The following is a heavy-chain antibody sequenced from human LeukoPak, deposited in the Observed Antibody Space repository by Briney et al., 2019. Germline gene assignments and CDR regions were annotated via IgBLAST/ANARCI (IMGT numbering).Heavy chain of an antibody. J-gene: IGHJ6*02. CDR1: GGSFSGYY. D-gene: IGHD4-23*01. CDR2: INHSGST. V-gene: IGHV4-34*01. CDR3: ARVRWTYGMDV. Sequence: PSETLSLTCAVYGGSFSGYYWSWIRQPPGKGPEWIGEINHSGSTNYNPSLKSRVTISIDTSKNQFSLKLSSVTAADTAVYYCARVRWTYGMDVWGQGTTVTVSS.